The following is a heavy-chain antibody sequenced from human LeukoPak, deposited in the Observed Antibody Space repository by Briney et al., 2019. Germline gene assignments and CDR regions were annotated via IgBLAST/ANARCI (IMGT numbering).Heavy chain of an antibody. D-gene: IGHD6-19*01. V-gene: IGHV1-2*06. CDR1: GYTFTGYY. J-gene: IGHJ6*02. CDR3: ARLTIAVAGTRATGMDV. Sequence: ASVKVSCKASGYTFTGYYMHWVRQAPGQGLEWMGRINPNSGGTNYAQKFQGRVTMTRDTSISTAYMELSRLRSDDTAVYYCARLTIAVAGTRATGMDVWGQGTTVTVSS. CDR2: INPNSGGT.